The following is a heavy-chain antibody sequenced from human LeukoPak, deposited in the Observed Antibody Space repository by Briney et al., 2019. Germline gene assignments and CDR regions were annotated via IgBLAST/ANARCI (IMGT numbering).Heavy chain of an antibody. CDR3: AGGYYSSYYYGMDV. Sequence: GGSLRLSCAASGFTVSSNYMSWVRQAPGKGLEWVSVIFSGGNIYYADSVKGRFTVSRDNSKNMLYLQMNSLRAEDTAVYFCAGGYYSSYYYGMDVWGQGTTVTVSS. CDR2: IFSGGNI. D-gene: IGHD3-22*01. CDR1: GFTVSSNY. V-gene: IGHV3-53*01. J-gene: IGHJ6*02.